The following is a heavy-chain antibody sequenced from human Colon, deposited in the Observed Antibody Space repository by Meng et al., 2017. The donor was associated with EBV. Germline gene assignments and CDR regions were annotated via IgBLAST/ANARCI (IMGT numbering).Heavy chain of an antibody. CDR1: GNSIRSTDYY. CDR3: ARVTGKIYYDGSGYPEAFDY. D-gene: IGHD3-22*01. CDR2: IYYSGSR. J-gene: IGHJ4*02. V-gene: IGHV4-30-4*01. Sequence: VQTQESGLAQVHPSQTLSLTCTVSGNSIRSTDYYWSWVRQPPGKGLQWTGYIYYSGSRYYNPSLKSRVTISVETSKNQFSLKLSSVTAADTAVYYCARVTGKIYYDGSGYPEAFDYWGQGTLVTVSS.